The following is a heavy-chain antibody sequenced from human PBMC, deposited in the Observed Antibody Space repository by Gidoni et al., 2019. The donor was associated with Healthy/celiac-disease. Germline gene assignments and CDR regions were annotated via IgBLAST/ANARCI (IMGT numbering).Heavy chain of an antibody. D-gene: IGHD1-26*01. CDR1: GGPFSSYA. Sequence: QVQLVHSGAAWKKPGSSVTVLCKASGGPFSSYAISWVRQAPGQGLEWMGGISPIFGTANYAQKFQGRVTITADESTSTAYMELSSLRSEDTAVYYCAREGGATNSLFDYWGQGTLVTVSS. V-gene: IGHV1-69*01. J-gene: IGHJ4*02. CDR3: AREGGATNSLFDY. CDR2: ISPIFGTA.